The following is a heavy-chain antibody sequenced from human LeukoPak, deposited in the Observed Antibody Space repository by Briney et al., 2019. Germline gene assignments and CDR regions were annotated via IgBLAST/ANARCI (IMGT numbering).Heavy chain of an antibody. V-gene: IGHV1-18*01. CDR1: GGTFSTYT. J-gene: IGHJ4*02. D-gene: IGHD5-12*01. Sequence: ASVKVSCKASGGTFSTYTISWVRQAPGQGLEWMGWISAYNGNTNYAQKLQGRVTMTTDTSTSTAYMELRSLRSDDTAVYCCARGGYGRKNDYWGQGTLVTVSS. CDR2: ISAYNGNT. CDR3: ARGGYGRKNDY.